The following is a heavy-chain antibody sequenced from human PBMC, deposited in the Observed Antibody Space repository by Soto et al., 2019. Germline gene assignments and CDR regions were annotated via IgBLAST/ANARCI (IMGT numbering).Heavy chain of an antibody. J-gene: IGHJ4*02. CDR2: IYYSGST. CDR1: GGSISSGGYY. Sequence: LSLTCTVSGGSISSGGYYWSWIRQHPGKGLEWIGYIYYSGSTYYSPSLKSRVTISVDTSKNQFSLKLSSVTAADTAVYYCARGWPKGSSSTYYFDYWGQGTLVTVSS. CDR3: ARGWPKGSSSTYYFDY. D-gene: IGHD6-6*01. V-gene: IGHV4-31*03.